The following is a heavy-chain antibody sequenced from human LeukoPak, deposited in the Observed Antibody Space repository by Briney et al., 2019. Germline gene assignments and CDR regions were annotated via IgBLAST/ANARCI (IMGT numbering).Heavy chain of an antibody. Sequence: GGSLRLSCATSGYTFSSHGLHRVRQAPGKGLEWVAVISYDGSNKHYADSVKGRFTISRDNSKNTLYLQMNSLRAEDTAVYYCARGYSNSLDYWGQGTLVTVSS. CDR3: ARGYSNSLDY. J-gene: IGHJ4*02. V-gene: IGHV3-30-3*02. CDR2: ISYDGSNK. CDR1: GYTFSSHG. D-gene: IGHD6-13*01.